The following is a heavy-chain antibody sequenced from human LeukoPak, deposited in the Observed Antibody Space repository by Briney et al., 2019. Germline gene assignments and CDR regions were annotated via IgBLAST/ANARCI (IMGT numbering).Heavy chain of an antibody. D-gene: IGHD6-25*01. CDR3: ARSRPADYYYYYYMDV. CDR1: GGSISSYY. CDR2: IYYSGST. V-gene: IGHV4-59*01. Sequence: SETLSLTCTVSGGSISSYYWGWIRQPPGKGLEWIGSIYYSGSTNYNPSLKSRVTISVDTSKNQFSLKLSSVTAADTAVYYCARSRPADYYYYYYMDVWGKGTTVTVSS. J-gene: IGHJ6*03.